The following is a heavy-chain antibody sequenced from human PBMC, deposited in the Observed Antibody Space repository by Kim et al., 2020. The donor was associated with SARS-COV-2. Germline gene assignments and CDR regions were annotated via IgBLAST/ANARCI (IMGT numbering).Heavy chain of an antibody. J-gene: IGHJ5*02. D-gene: IGHD3-22*01. CDR2: IYYSGSN. CDR3: ARHEIGGGYDDSSGSPFWWFDP. V-gene: IGHV4-59*08. Sequence: SETLSLTCTVSGGSISSYYWSWIRQPPGKGLEWIGYIYYSGSNNYNPSLKSRVTISVDTSKNQFSLKLSSVTAADTAVYYCARHEIGGGYDDSSGSPFWWFDPWGQGTLVTVSS. CDR1: GGSISSYY.